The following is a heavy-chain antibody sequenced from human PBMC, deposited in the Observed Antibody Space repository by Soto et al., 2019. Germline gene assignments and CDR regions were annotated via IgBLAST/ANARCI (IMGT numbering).Heavy chain of an antibody. Sequence: GGSQRLSCAASGFTFSNYAMSWVRQAPGKGLEWVSVISDSGDSTYYADSVKGRFTISRDNPKNTLYLQRNSLRAEDTAVYYSAKGGWWESQSYGGHQYLHCGQRRPSSDL. V-gene: IGHV3-23*01. CDR1: GFTFSNYA. J-gene: IGHJ2*01. CDR2: ISDSGDST. D-gene: IGHD1-26*01. CDR3: AKGGWWESQSYGGHQYLHCGQRRPSSDL.